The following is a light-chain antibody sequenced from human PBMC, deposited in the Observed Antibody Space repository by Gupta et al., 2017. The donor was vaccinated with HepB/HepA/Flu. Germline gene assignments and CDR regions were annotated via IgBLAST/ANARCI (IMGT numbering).Light chain of an antibody. V-gene: IGLV2-14*01. CDR1: SSDIGAYNY. J-gene: IGLJ2*01. CDR3: SSYTSSTVV. CDR2: DVT. Sequence: QSALTQTASVSGSPGQSITIPCTGTSSDIGAYNYVSWYQQHPGKAPKILIFDVTYRPSGVSNRFSGSKSGNTASLTISGLQAEDEADYYCSSYTSSTVVFGGGTKLTVL.